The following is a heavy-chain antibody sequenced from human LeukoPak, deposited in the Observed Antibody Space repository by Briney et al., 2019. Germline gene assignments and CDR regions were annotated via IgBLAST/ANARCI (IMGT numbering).Heavy chain of an antibody. CDR1: GFTLGNAW. J-gene: IGHJ5*02. V-gene: IGHV3-74*01. CDR3: ARDRPHNWFDP. CDR2: IDSDGTTT. Sequence: PGGSLRLSCVASGFTLGNAWMHWVRQAPGEGLVWVSRIDSDGTTTIYADSVKGRFTISRDNAKNTVYLQMNSLRVEDTAVYYCARDRPHNWFDPWGQGTLVTVSS. D-gene: IGHD1-14*01.